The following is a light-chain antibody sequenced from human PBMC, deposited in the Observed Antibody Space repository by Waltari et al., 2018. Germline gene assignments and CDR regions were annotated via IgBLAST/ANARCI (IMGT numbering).Light chain of an antibody. J-gene: IGLJ7*01. CDR3: QSFDSSLSDAV. V-gene: IGLV1-40*01. CDR2: GNS. Sequence: QSVLTQPPSVSGAPGQRVTISCTGSSSTIRTRFAVHWYQQLPGTAPKLLIYGNSNRPSGVPDRFSGSKSGTSASLAITGLQAEDEADYYCQSFDSSLSDAVFGGGTQLTVL. CDR1: SSTIRTRFA.